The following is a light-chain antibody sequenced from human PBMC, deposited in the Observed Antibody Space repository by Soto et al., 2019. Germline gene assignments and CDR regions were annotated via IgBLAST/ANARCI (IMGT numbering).Light chain of an antibody. J-gene: IGKJ5*01. Sequence: DIQMSQSPSSLSASGREILTITCWVSQSISRYLNWYQPTPGKAPKLLSYAASSLQSGVPSRFSRSGSGTDFTLTISSLQPEDFATYYCQQSYRTPSITFGQGTRLEI. CDR3: QQSYRTPSIT. V-gene: IGKV1-39*01. CDR2: AAS. CDR1: QSISRY.